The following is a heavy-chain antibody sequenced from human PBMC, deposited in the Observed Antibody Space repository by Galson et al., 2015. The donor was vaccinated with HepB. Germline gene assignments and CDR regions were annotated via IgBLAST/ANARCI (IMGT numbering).Heavy chain of an antibody. CDR3: ARWSAAGLN. J-gene: IGHJ4*02. V-gene: IGHV4-4*07. D-gene: IGHD6-13*01. CDR2: IYHSGST. Sequence: DTLSLTCTVSGGSMRSFYWSWIRQPAGEGLEWIGRIYHSGSTKYNPSLKSRVTMSVDTSERQFSLKLSSVTAADSALYYCARWSAAGLNWGQGTLVTVSS. CDR1: GGSMRSFY.